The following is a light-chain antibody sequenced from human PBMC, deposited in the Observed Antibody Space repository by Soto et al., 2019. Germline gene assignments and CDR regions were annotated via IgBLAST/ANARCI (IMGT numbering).Light chain of an antibody. J-gene: IGKJ1*01. Sequence: EIVLTQSPGTLSLSPGETATLSCRASQSVSSSYLAWYQQKPGQAPRLLIYGASIKATGIPDRFSGSGSGTDFTLTISRLEPEDFAVYYCQQYGSSSWTFGQGTKVDI. V-gene: IGKV3-20*01. CDR1: QSVSSSY. CDR2: GAS. CDR3: QQYGSSSWT.